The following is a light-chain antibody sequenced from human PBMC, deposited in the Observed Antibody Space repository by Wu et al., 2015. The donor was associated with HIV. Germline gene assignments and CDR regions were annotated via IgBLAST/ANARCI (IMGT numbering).Light chain of an antibody. CDR3: HNYHSSSRT. CDR2: GAS. V-gene: IGKV3-20*01. CDR1: QSVNNNF. Sequence: EIVLTQSPGTLCLSPGERATLSCRASQSVNNNFLAWYQQKPGQAPRLLIYGASNRATGIPDRFSGSESETDFTLTISRLEPEDFAVYYCHNYHSSSRTFGQGTKVEIK. J-gene: IGKJ1*01.